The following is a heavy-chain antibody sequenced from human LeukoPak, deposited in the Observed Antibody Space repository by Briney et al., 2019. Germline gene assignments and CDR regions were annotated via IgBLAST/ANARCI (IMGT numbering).Heavy chain of an antibody. CDR1: GFTFSSYW. CDR3: AKFRGYSYGPIGY. D-gene: IGHD5-18*01. J-gene: IGHJ4*02. CDR2: IKQDGSEK. Sequence: PGGSLRLSCAASGFTFSSYWMSWVRQAPGKGLEWVANIKQDGSEKYYVDSVKGRFTISRDNAKNSLYLQMNSLRAEDTAVYYCAKFRGYSYGPIGYWGQGTLVTVSS. V-gene: IGHV3-7*03.